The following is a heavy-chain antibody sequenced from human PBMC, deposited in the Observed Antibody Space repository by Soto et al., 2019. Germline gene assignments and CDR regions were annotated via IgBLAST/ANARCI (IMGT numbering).Heavy chain of an antibody. CDR3: MRGCSRGSCYVFEV. Sequence: ASVKVSCTASGYTFTSYAIHWVRQAPGQRLEWMAWINAGTGNTKYSQKFQGRVTITRDTSANTVFMELSSLRSEDTAVYYCMRGCSRGSCYVFEVWGQGTLVTASS. V-gene: IGHV1-3*01. D-gene: IGHD2-15*01. J-gene: IGHJ4*02. CDR2: INAGTGNT. CDR1: GYTFTSYA.